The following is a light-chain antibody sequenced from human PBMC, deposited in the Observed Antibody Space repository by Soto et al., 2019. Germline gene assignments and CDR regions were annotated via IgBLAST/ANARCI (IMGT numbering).Light chain of an antibody. V-gene: IGKV1-8*01. CDR2: AAS. J-gene: IGKJ2*01. CDR1: QGISSY. CDR3: QQYYSYPYT. Sequence: AIRMTQSPSSLSASTGDRVTITCRASQGISSYLAWYQQKPGKAPKLLTYAASTLQSGVPSRFSGSGSGTDFTLTISCLQSEDFATYYCQQYYSYPYTFGQGT.